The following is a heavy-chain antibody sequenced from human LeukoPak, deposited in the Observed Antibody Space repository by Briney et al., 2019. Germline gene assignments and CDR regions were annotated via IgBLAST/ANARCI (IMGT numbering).Heavy chain of an antibody. CDR2: IYYGGRT. D-gene: IGHD3-16*02. CDR3: ARHSLKLVDAEFDY. V-gene: IGHV4-59*08. CDR1: GGSISSYH. Sequence: SETLSLTCTVPGGSISSYHWSWIRQPPGKGLEWIGYIYYGGRTNYNPSLKSRVTISVDTSKNQFSLKVTSVTAADTAVYYCARHSLKLVDAEFDYWGQGTLVTVSS. J-gene: IGHJ4*02.